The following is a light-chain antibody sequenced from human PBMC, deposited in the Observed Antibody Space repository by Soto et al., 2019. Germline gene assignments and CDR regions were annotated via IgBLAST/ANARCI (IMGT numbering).Light chain of an antibody. CDR1: KSNSSR. Sequence: DIQMTQSPSTLSASVGDRITITCRASKSNSSRLDWYQQKPGKVAKLLIYKASSLESGVPSRFSGSGSGTEFTLTISSLQPDDFATYYCQQYDSYSWTFGQGTKVEI. V-gene: IGKV1-5*03. CDR3: QQYDSYSWT. J-gene: IGKJ1*01. CDR2: KAS.